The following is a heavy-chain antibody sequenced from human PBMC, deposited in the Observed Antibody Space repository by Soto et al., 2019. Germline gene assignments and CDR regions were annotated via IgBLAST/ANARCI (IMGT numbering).Heavy chain of an antibody. CDR1: GFTFSSYA. J-gene: IGHJ6*03. D-gene: IGHD2-15*01. CDR2: ISGSGGST. V-gene: IGHV3-23*01. Sequence: EVQLLESGGGLVQPGGSLRLSCAASGFTFSSYAMSWVRQAPGKGLEWVSAISGSGGSTYYADSVKGRFTISRDNSKNTLYLQMNSLRAEDTAVYYCARAGYCSGGSCYYFYYYYMLVWGKGTTVTVS. CDR3: ARAGYCSGGSCYYFYYYYMLV.